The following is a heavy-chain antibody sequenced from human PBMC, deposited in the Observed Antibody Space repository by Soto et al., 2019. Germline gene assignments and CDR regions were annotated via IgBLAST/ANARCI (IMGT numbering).Heavy chain of an antibody. CDR2: INHSGST. D-gene: IGHD3-9*01. CDR1: GGSFSGYY. CDR3: ARGVLRYFDWLAWFDP. J-gene: IGHJ5*02. V-gene: IGHV4-34*01. Sequence: SETLSLTCAVYGGSFSGYYWSWIRQPPGKGLEWIGEINHSGSTNYNPSLKSRVTISVDTSKNQFSLKLSSVTAADTAVYYCARGVLRYFDWLAWFDPWGQGTLVTVS.